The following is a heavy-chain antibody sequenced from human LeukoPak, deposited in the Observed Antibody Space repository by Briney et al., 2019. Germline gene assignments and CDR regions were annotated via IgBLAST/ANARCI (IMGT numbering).Heavy chain of an antibody. CDR1: GGSFSGYY. CDR2: INHSGST. Sequence: SETLSLTCAVYGGSFSGYYWSWIRQPPEKGLEWMGEINHSGSTNYNPSLKSRVTISVDTSKNQFSLKLSSVTAADTAVYYCARGSGPMDVWGKGTTVTVSS. V-gene: IGHV4-34*01. J-gene: IGHJ6*04. CDR3: ARGSGPMDV.